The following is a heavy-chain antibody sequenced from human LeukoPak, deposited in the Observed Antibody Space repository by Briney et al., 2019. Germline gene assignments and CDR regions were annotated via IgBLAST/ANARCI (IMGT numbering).Heavy chain of an antibody. CDR1: GFTFSSFW. CDR3: SRARGGDSLFDY. J-gene: IGHJ4*02. Sequence: GGSLRLSCSASGFTFSSFWMHWVRQAPGKGLVWVSRINSDGSSTSYADSVKGRLTISRDNAKNTLYLQMNSLRAEDTAVYYCSRARGGDSLFDYWGQGTLVTVSS. D-gene: IGHD2-21*02. CDR2: INSDGSST. V-gene: IGHV3-74*01.